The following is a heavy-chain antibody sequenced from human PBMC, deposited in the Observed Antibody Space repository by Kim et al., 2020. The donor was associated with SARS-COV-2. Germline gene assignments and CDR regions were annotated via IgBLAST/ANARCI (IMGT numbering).Heavy chain of an antibody. D-gene: IGHD5-18*01. J-gene: IGHJ3*01. CDR2: IYYSGST. CDR3: ARRLRGDAFDF. CDR1: GGSISSSSYY. V-gene: IGHV4-39*01. Sequence: SETLSLTCTVSGGSISSSSYYWGWIRQPPGKGLEWIGSIYYSGSTYYNPSLKSRVTISVDTSKNQFSLKLNSVTAADTAVYYCARRLRGDAFDFWGQG.